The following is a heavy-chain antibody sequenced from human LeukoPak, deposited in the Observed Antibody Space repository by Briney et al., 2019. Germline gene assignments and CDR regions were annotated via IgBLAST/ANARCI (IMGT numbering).Heavy chain of an antibody. Sequence: GGSLRLSCAASGFTFSRYWMSWVRQAPGKGLEWVANIKQDGSQKSYVDSVKGRFTISRDNAKNSLYLQMNSLRAEDTAVYYCARDIVATICDYWGQGTLVTVSS. D-gene: IGHD5-12*01. CDR3: ARDIVATICDY. V-gene: IGHV3-7*01. J-gene: IGHJ4*02. CDR2: IKQDGSQK. CDR1: GFTFSRYW.